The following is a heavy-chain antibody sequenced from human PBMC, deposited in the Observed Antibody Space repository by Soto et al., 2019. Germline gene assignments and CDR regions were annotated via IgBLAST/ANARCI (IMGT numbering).Heavy chain of an antibody. J-gene: IGHJ6*02. CDR3: ARVRAVAKLVYGMDV. D-gene: IGHD6-19*01. CDR2: INHSGST. Sequence: PSETLSLTCAVYGGSFSGYYWSWIRQPPGKGLEWIGEINHSGSTNYNPSLKSRVTISVDTSKNQFSLKLSSVTAADTAVYYCARVRAVAKLVYGMDVWGQGTTVTVSS. V-gene: IGHV4-34*01. CDR1: GGSFSGYY.